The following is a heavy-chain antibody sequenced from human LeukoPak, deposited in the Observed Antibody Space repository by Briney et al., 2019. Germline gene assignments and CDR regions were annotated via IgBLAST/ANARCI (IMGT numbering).Heavy chain of an antibody. V-gene: IGHV1-58*02. CDR2: IVVGSGNT. CDR3: AADAEGSYGMDV. J-gene: IGHJ6*02. Sequence: SVEVSCKASGFTFTSSAMQWVRQARGQRLEWIGWIVVGSGNTNYAQKFQERVTITRDMSTSTAYMELSSLRSEDTAVYYCAADAEGSYGMDVWGQGTTVTVSS. CDR1: GFTFTSSA.